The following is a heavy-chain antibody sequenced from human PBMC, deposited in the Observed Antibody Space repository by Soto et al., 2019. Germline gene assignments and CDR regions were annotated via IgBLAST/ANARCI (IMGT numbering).Heavy chain of an antibody. Sequence: GGSLRLSCAASGFTFSSYAMSWVRQAPGKGLEWVSAIRGSGSSKYYADSVKGRFTISRDNSKNTLYLQMNSLRAEDTAVYYCAKGVVGATNTRSYYYYYGMDVWGQGTTVTVSS. V-gene: IGHV3-23*01. D-gene: IGHD1-26*01. CDR2: IRGSGSSK. J-gene: IGHJ6*02. CDR1: GFTFSSYA. CDR3: AKGVVGATNTRSYYYYYGMDV.